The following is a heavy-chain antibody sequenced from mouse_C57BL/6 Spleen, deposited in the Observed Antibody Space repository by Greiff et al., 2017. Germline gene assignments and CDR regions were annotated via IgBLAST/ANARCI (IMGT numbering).Heavy chain of an antibody. Sequence: QVQLQQPGAELVKPGASVKLSCKASGYTFTSYWMHWVKQRPGQGLEWIGMIHPNSGSTNYNEKFKSKATLTVDTSSSTAYMQLSSLTSEDSAVYYCARCPYGSLYYFDYWGQGTTLTVSS. V-gene: IGHV1-64*01. CDR3: ARCPYGSLYYFDY. D-gene: IGHD1-1*01. CDR2: IHPNSGST. J-gene: IGHJ2*01. CDR1: GYTFTSYW.